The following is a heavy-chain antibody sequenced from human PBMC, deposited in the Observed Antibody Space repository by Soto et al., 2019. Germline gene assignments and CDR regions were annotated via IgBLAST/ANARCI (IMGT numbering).Heavy chain of an antibody. CDR1: GGNIISGGCS. J-gene: IGHJ6*02. V-gene: IGHV4-30-2*03. D-gene: IGHD6-13*01. CDR3: EGYYYYYGMDV. Sequence: TSVTMSLTCTVAGGNIISGGCSWSWIRQPPGKGLEWIGSIYHSGSTYYNPSLKSRVTISVDTSKNQFSLKLSSVTAADTAVYYCEGYYYYYGMDVWGQGTTVTVSS. CDR2: IYHSGST.